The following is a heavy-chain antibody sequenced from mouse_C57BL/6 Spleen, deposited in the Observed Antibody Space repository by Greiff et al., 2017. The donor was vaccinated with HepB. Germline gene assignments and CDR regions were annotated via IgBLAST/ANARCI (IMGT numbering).Heavy chain of an antibody. V-gene: IGHV1-82*01. Sequence: QVQLQQSGPELVKPGASVKISCKASGYAFSSSWMNWVKQRPGKGLEWIGRMYPGDGDTNYNGKFKGKATLTADKSSSTAYMQLSSLTSEDSAVYFCAREGLDYWGQGTSVTFSS. CDR3: AREGLDY. CDR2: MYPGDGDT. J-gene: IGHJ4*01. CDR1: GYAFSSSW.